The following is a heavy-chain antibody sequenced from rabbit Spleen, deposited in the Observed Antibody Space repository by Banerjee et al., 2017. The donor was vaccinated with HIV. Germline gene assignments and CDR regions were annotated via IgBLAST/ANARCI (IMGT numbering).Heavy chain of an antibody. CDR2: IDPVFGIT. J-gene: IGHJ4*01. V-gene: IGHV1S7*01. Sequence: HLKESGGGLVQPGGSLKLSCTASGFTLSSYYMNWVRQAPGKGLEWIGYIDPVFGITAYANWVNGRFSISRENAQNTVFLQMTSLTAADTATYFCARDGAGGSYFALWGPGTLVTVS. D-gene: IGHD8-1*01. CDR1: GFTLSSYY. CDR3: ARDGAGGSYFAL.